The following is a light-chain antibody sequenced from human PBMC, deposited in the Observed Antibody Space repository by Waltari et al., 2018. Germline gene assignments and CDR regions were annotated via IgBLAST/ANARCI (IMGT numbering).Light chain of an antibody. Sequence: QSALTQPASVSGSPGQSITISCSGTDSDVGAYDFVSWYQQHPGKAPHLIIYEVSNRPSGFSNRFSASKSGNTASLTISGLQAEYEADYYSSSYTTSSAPGVFGTGTRVTVL. CDR1: DSDVGAYDF. V-gene: IGLV2-14*01. CDR3: SSYTTSSAPGV. J-gene: IGLJ1*01. CDR2: EVS.